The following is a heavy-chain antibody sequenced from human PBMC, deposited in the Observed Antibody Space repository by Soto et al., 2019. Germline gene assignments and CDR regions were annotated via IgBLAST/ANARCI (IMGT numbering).Heavy chain of an antibody. Sequence: EVQLLESGGGLVQPGGSLRLSCAASGFSFVNYAMNWVRQAPGKGLEWVSGLSGSGTSTYYADSVKGRFTISRDNSMDTLFLQMHSLTADDTAVYYCAKATTNGGWFNPFDSWGQGALVTVSS. J-gene: IGHJ4*02. V-gene: IGHV3-23*01. CDR3: AKATTNGGWFNPFDS. CDR1: GFSFVNYA. D-gene: IGHD6-19*01. CDR2: LSGSGTST.